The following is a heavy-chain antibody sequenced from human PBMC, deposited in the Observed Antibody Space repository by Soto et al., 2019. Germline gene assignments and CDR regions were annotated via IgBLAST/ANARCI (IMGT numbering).Heavy chain of an antibody. CDR1: GGSISSGGYY. Sequence: LSLTCTVSGGSISSGGYYWSWIRQHPGKGLEWIGYIYYSGSTYYNPSLKSRVTISVDTSKNQFSLKLSSVTAADTAVYYCARDRGYCSSTSCYTERYNWFDPWGQGTLVTVSS. CDR3: ARDRGYCSSTSCYTERYNWFDP. J-gene: IGHJ5*02. D-gene: IGHD2-2*02. CDR2: IYYSGST. V-gene: IGHV4-31*02.